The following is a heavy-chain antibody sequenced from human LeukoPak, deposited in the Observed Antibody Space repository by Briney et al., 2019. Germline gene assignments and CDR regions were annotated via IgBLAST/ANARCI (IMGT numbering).Heavy chain of an antibody. CDR2: IYYSGST. V-gene: IGHV4-39*07. CDR1: GGSISSSSYY. CDR3: ARGIPYYYGSGILFDY. D-gene: IGHD3-10*01. J-gene: IGHJ4*02. Sequence: SETLSLTCTVSGGSISSSSYYWGWIRQPPGKGLEWIGSIYYSGSTYYNPSLKSRVTISVDTSKNQFSLKLSSVTAADTAVYYCARGIPYYYGSGILFDYWGQGTLVTVSS.